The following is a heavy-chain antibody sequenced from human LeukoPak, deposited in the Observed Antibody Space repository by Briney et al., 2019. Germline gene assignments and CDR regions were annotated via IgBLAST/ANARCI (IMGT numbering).Heavy chain of an antibody. CDR3: ARRLVGDTYMVSE. Sequence: SETLSLTCSVSSGSMSIYCWSWIRQAAGKGLEWIGRTFTSGSTTYNPSLKSRVTMSMDTSRNQFSLELTSVTAADTAVYYCARRLVGDTYMVSEWGQGTLVTVSS. J-gene: IGHJ4*02. CDR2: TFTSGST. V-gene: IGHV4-4*07. CDR1: SGSMSIYC. D-gene: IGHD5-18*01.